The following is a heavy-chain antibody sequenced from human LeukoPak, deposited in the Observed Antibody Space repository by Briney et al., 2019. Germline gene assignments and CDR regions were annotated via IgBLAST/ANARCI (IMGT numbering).Heavy chain of an antibody. J-gene: IGHJ4*02. CDR3: ASLGNDYGGNSGGVYFDY. Sequence: ASVKVSCKASGGTFSSYAISWVRQAPGQGLGWMGGIIPIFGTANYAQKFQGRVTITTDESTSTAYMELSSLRSEDTAVYYCASLGNDYGGNSGGVYFDYWGQGTLVTVSS. CDR1: GGTFSSYA. V-gene: IGHV1-69*05. D-gene: IGHD4-23*01. CDR2: IIPIFGTA.